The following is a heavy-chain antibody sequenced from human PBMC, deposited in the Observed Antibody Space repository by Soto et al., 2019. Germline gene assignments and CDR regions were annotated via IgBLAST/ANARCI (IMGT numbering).Heavy chain of an antibody. CDR1: GFTFSSYS. Sequence: QPGGSLRLSCAASGFTFSSYSMNWVRQAPGKGLEWVSYISSSSSTIYYADSVKGRFTISRDNAKNSLYLQMNSLRDEDTALYYFARDVVVVAATLLPDAFDIWGQGTMVTVSS. CDR3: ARDVVVVAATLLPDAFDI. CDR2: ISSSSSTI. D-gene: IGHD2-15*01. V-gene: IGHV3-48*02. J-gene: IGHJ3*02.